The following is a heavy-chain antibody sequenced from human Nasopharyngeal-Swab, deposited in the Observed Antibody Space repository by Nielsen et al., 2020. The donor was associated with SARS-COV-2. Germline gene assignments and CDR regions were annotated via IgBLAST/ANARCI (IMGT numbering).Heavy chain of an antibody. CDR3: AREPGNSYANMDV. D-gene: IGHD5-18*01. Sequence: GGSLRLSCAASGFTFSTYSMNWVRQAPGKGLEWVSYISGGSSAIYYADSVKGRFTTSRDNAKNSLYLQMNSLRDEDTAVYFCAREPGNSYANMDVWGQGTTVTVSS. CDR1: GFTFSTYS. V-gene: IGHV3-48*02. CDR2: ISGGSSAI. J-gene: IGHJ6*02.